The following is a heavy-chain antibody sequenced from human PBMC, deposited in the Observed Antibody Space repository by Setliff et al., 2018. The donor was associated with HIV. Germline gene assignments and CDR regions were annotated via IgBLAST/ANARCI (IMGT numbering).Heavy chain of an antibody. Sequence: SETLSLTCAVYGGSFSGYYWSWIRQPPGKGPEWIGEINHSGSTNYNPSLKSRVTISVDTSKNQFSLKLSSVTAADTAVYYCARGGNSPKAFDIWGQGTMVTVS. CDR1: GGSFSGYY. V-gene: IGHV4-34*01. D-gene: IGHD4-4*01. J-gene: IGHJ3*02. CDR3: ARGGNSPKAFDI. CDR2: INHSGST.